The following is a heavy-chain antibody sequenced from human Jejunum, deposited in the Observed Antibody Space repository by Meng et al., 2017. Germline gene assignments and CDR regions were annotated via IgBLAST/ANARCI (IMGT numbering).Heavy chain of an antibody. CDR1: GGSITSHPYY. CDR3: ARNCTNTRCSHRGFDN. J-gene: IGHJ4*02. D-gene: IGHD2-2*01. V-gene: IGHV4-39*01. Sequence: QLQLQESGPGLVKPSGTLSLTCTVSGGSITSHPYYWAWIRHPPGKGLEWIGSAYYSGSTYYNPSLRSRVTISVDTSKNQFSLRLSSVTASDTALYYCARNCTNTRCSHRGFDNWGQGSLVTVSS. CDR2: AYYSGST.